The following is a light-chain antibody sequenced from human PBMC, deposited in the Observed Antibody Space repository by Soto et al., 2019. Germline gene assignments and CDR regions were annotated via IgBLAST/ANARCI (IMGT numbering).Light chain of an antibody. CDR2: GAS. CDR1: RSVSSNF. Sequence: EIVLTQSPGTLSLSPGGRATLSCRASRSVSSNFLAWYQQKPGQAPRLLIYGASSRATGIPDRFSGSGSGTDFTLTISRLEPEDFAVYCCQQDGSSPPLTFGGGTRVEIK. J-gene: IGKJ4*01. CDR3: QQDGSSPPLT. V-gene: IGKV3-20*01.